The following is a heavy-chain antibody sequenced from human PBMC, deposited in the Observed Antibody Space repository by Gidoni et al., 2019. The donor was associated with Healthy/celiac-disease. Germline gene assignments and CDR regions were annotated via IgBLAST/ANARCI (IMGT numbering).Heavy chain of an antibody. CDR2: MNPNSGNT. V-gene: IGHV1-8*01. CDR1: GYTFTSYV. J-gene: IGHJ6*02. CDR3: ARWGRVCSGGSCYYYYYGMDV. Sequence: QVQLVQSGAEVKKPGASVKVSCKASGYTFTSYVINWVRQATGQGLELMGWMNPNSGNTGYAQKFQGRVTMTRNTSISTAYMELSSLRSEDTAVYYCARWGRVCSGGSCYYYYYGMDVWGQGTTVTVSS. D-gene: IGHD2-15*01.